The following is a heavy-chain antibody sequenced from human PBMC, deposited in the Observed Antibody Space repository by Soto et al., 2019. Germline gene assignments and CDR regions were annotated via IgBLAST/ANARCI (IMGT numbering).Heavy chain of an antibody. J-gene: IGHJ6*02. Sequence: SVKVSCKSSGGTFSSYAISWVRQAPGQGLEWMGGIIPIFGTANYAQKFQGRVTITADESTSTAYMELSSLRSEDTAVYYCARVRGVGATYNYYYYGMDVWGQGTTVTVSS. D-gene: IGHD1-26*01. CDR1: GGTFSSYA. CDR3: ARVRGVGATYNYYYYGMDV. V-gene: IGHV1-69*13. CDR2: IIPIFGTA.